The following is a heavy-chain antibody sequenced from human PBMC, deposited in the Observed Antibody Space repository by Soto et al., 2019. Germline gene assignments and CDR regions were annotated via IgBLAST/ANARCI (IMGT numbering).Heavy chain of an antibody. Sequence: QVQLVQSGAEVKKPGASVKVSCKASGYTFTSYGISWVRQAPGHGLEWMGWISAYNGNTNYAQKIQGRVTMTTDTPTSAGYMELRSLRSDGTAVYYCARSGYGDYYFDYWGQGTLVTVSS. CDR3: ARSGYGDYYFDY. CDR2: ISAYNGNT. D-gene: IGHD4-17*01. V-gene: IGHV1-18*01. J-gene: IGHJ4*02. CDR1: GYTFTSYG.